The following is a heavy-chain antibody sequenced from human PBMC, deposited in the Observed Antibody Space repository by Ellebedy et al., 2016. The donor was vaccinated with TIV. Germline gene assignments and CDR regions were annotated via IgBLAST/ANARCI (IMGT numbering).Heavy chain of an antibody. V-gene: IGHV3-53*01. CDR3: ARAPTNPGGGGGSYSYYYYGMDV. Sequence: GESLKISCAASGFTVSSNYMSWVRQAPGKGLEWASVIYSGGSTYYADSVKGRFTISRDNSKNTLYLQMNSLRAEDTAVYYCARAPTNPGGGGGSYSYYYYGMDVWGQGTTVTVSS. CDR2: IYSGGST. D-gene: IGHD1-26*01. J-gene: IGHJ6*02. CDR1: GFTVSSNY.